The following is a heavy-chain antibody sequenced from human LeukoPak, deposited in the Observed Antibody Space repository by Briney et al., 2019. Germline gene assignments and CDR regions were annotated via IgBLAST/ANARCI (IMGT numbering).Heavy chain of an antibody. J-gene: IGHJ4*02. D-gene: IGHD3-10*01. CDR1: GGSFSGYY. Sequence: SETLSLTCAVYGGSFSGYYWSWIRQPPGKGLEWIGEINHSGSTNYNPSLKSRVTISVDTSKNQFSLKLSSVTAADTAVYYCARDRGHYFDYWGQGTLVTVSS. CDR3: ARDRGHYFDY. V-gene: IGHV4-34*01. CDR2: INHSGST.